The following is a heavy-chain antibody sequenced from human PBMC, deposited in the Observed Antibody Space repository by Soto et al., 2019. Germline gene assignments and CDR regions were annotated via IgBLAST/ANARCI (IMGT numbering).Heavy chain of an antibody. V-gene: IGHV3-23*01. CDR2: ISGSGGST. CDR1: GCTFSSYA. D-gene: IGHD3-22*01. Sequence: GGSLRLSCAASGCTFSSYAMSWVRQAPGKGLEWVSAISGSGGSTYYADSVKGRFTISRDNSKNTLYLQMNSLRAEDTAVYYCAKSLGDYYDSSGLRYYYYGMDVWGQGTTVTVSS. CDR3: AKSLGDYYDSSGLRYYYYGMDV. J-gene: IGHJ6*02.